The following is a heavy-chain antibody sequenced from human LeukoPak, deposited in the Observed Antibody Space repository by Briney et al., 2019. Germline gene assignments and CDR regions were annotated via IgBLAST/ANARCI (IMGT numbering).Heavy chain of an antibody. Sequence: SVKVSCKASGYTFTGYYMHWVRQAPGQGLEWMGWINPNSGGTNYAQKFQGRVTMTRDTSISTAYMELSRLRSDDTAVYYCARTSITGTRTYGMDVWGQGSTVTVSS. CDR3: ARTSITGTRTYGMDV. V-gene: IGHV1-2*02. CDR2: INPNSGGT. J-gene: IGHJ6*02. D-gene: IGHD1-7*01. CDR1: GYTFTGYY.